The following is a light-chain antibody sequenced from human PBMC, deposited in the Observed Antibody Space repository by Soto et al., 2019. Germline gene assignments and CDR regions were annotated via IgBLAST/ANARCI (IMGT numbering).Light chain of an antibody. J-gene: IGLJ1*01. CDR3: SSYTISNTLV. V-gene: IGLV2-14*01. CDR1: SSDVGGYNY. Sequence: QSALTQPASVSGSPGQSITISCTGTSSDVGGYNYVSWYQQYPGKAHKLMIYDVSNRPSGVSNRLSGSKSGNTASLTISGLQAEDEADYYCSSYTISNTLVFGSGTKVTVL. CDR2: DVS.